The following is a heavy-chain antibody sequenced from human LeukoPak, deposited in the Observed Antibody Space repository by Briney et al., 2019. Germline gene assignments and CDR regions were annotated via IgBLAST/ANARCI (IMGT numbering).Heavy chain of an antibody. CDR2: IYYSGST. J-gene: IGHJ4*02. Sequence: SETLSLTCTVSGGSISSSSYYWGWIRQPPGKGLEWIGSIYYSGSTYYNPSLKSRVTISVDTSKNQFSLKLSSVTAADTAVYYCARTRYFDWLYLDYWGQGTLVTVSS. D-gene: IGHD3-9*01. CDR3: ARTRYFDWLYLDY. CDR1: GGSISSSSYY. V-gene: IGHV4-39*01.